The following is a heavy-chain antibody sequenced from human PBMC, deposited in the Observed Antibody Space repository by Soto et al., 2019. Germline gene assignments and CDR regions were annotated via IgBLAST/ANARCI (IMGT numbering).Heavy chain of an antibody. CDR1: GYSLTEYY. J-gene: IGHJ4*02. D-gene: IGHD2-21*01. V-gene: IGHV1-2*02. CDR3: ARDSRYCGGDCFDS. Sequence: GAPVKVSCKASGYSLTEYYIHWVRQAPGQCLEGMGRINPISGYSNAAQQYQCRVTMTRDSSFSTASMELVSLESDDTAVYYCARDSRYCGGDCFDSWGQGTLVTVSS. CDR2: INPISGYS.